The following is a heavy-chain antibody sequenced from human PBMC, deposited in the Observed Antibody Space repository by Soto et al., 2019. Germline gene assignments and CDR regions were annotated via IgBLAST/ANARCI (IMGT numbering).Heavy chain of an antibody. CDR2: ISSRSGGHV. J-gene: IGHJ4*02. V-gene: IGHV3-21*06. D-gene: IGHD2-8*01. CDR3: ARKGVSYLDS. CDR1: GFTLSSYT. Sequence: PGGSLRLSCAASGFTLSSYTMTWVRQAPGKGLEWVSFISSRSGGHVSYADSVKGRFTIPRDNAKNSVSLQMNSLRVEDTAVYYCARKGVSYLDSWGQGALVTVSS.